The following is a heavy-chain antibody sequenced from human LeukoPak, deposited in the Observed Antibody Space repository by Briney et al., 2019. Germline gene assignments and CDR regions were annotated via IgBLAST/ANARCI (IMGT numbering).Heavy chain of an antibody. CDR1: GFTFSSYG. CDR3: AKTLNSDYYDSSGYLV. J-gene: IGHJ4*02. D-gene: IGHD3-22*01. CDR2: ISGSGGST. Sequence: GGSLRLSCAASGFTFSSYGMSWVRQAPGKGLEWVSAISGSGGSTYYADSVKGRFTISGDNSKNTLYLQMNSLRAEDTAVYYCAKTLNSDYYDSSGYLVWGQGTLVTVSS. V-gene: IGHV3-23*01.